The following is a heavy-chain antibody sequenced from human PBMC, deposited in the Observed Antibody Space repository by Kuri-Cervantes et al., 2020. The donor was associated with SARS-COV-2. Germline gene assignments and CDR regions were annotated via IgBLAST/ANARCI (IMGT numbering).Heavy chain of an antibody. D-gene: IGHD3-10*01. J-gene: IGHJ4*02. V-gene: IGHV1-3*01. CDR2: LNVGNGNT. CDR1: GYIFTSYA. CDR3: ATGLLWFRELLGGDDY. Sequence: ASVKVSCKTSGYIFTSYAMHWVRQAPGQRLEWMGWLNVGNGNTKYSQKFQGRLTISREISATTVYMELSSLKSEDTAVYYCATGLLWFRELLGGDDYWGQGTLVTVSS.